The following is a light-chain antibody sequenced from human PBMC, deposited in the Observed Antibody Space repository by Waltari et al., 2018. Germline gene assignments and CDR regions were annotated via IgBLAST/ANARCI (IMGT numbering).Light chain of an antibody. CDR3: QEYNNWPIT. V-gene: IGKV3-15*01. CDR2: RAS. CDR1: QNITKL. J-gene: IGKJ5*01. Sequence: EVVMTQSPATLSVSPGERATLSCRASQNITKLLAWYQQKPGQAPRLLIYRASTRATGIPVRFSGSGSGTEFTLTISSLQSEDFAIYYCQEYNNWPITFGQGTRLEIK.